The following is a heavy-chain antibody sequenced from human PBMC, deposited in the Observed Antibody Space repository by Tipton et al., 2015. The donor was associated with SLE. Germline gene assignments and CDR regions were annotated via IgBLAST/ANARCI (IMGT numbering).Heavy chain of an antibody. V-gene: IGHV4-30-2*01. Sequence: TLSLTCAVSGGSISSGGYSWSWIRQPPGKGLEWIGYIYHSGSTYYNPSLKSRVIISVDTSKNQFSLKLSSVTAADTALYYCARMHSFEPLVDPPGSSSSNVDWFVPWVQGTLVTVSS. CDR3: ARMHSFEPLVDPPGSSSSNVDWFVP. D-gene: IGHD6-6*01. J-gene: IGHJ5*02. CDR2: IYHSGST. CDR1: GGSISSGGYS.